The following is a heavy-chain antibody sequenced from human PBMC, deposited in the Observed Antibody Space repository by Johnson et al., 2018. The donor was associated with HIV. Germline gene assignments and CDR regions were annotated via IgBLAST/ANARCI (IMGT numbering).Heavy chain of an antibody. J-gene: IGHJ3*02. D-gene: IGHD1-26*01. CDR1: GFTFSSYA. Sequence: VQLVESGGGVVQPGRSLRLSCAASGFTFSSYAMHWVRQAPGNGLEWVSSIGTAGDTYYSGSVKGRFTISRENAKNSLYLQMNSLSAGDTAVYYCAKESKWESRTPHAFDIWGQGTMVTVSS. CDR2: IGTAGDT. V-gene: IGHV3-13*01. CDR3: AKESKWESRTPHAFDI.